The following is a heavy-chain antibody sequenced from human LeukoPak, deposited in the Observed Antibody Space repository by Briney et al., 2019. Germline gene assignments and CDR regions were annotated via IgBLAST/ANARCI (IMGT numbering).Heavy chain of an antibody. Sequence: PGGSLRLSCVAPGFTFSSYWMSWVRQAPGKGLEWVANIKQDGSEKYYVDSVKGRFTISRDNAKNSLYLQMNSLRAEDTAVYYCARDQEPSITILGVVHIPWDYYYYMDVWGKGTTVTVSS. D-gene: IGHD3-3*01. V-gene: IGHV3-7*01. CDR3: ARDQEPSITILGVVHIPWDYYYYMDV. J-gene: IGHJ6*03. CDR2: IKQDGSEK. CDR1: GFTFSSYW.